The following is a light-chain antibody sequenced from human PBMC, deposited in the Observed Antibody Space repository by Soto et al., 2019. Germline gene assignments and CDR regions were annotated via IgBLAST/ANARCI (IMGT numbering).Light chain of an antibody. Sequence: EVVLTQSPATLSSFPGDRVTLSCRASQYINTILACYQHRPGQAPRLLIYQTSIRAAGIPARFSASGSGTDFTLTISSLEPEDFATYYCHYRNARPPITFGQGTRLAIK. CDR3: HYRNARPPIT. J-gene: IGKJ5*01. V-gene: IGKV3-11*01. CDR1: QYINTI. CDR2: QTS.